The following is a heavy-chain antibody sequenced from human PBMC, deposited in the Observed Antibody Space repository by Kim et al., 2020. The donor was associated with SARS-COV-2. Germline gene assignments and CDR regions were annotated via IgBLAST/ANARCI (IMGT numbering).Heavy chain of an antibody. Sequence: GGSLRLSCAASGFTFGDYAMHWVRQAPGKGLEWVSGISWNSGSIGYADSVKGRFTISRDNAKNSLYLQMNSLRAEDTALYYCAKWNRMTTDAFDIWGQGTMVTVSS. CDR1: GFTFGDYA. J-gene: IGHJ3*02. CDR2: ISWNSGSI. CDR3: AKWNRMTTDAFDI. V-gene: IGHV3-9*01. D-gene: IGHD4-17*01.